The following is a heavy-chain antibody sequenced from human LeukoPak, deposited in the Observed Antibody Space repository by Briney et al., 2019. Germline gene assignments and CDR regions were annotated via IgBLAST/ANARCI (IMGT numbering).Heavy chain of an antibody. V-gene: IGHV4-34*01. CDR3: ARGLRQGSAWSWGPKEKSYQYMDV. D-gene: IGHD6-19*01. Sequence: SGTLSLTCGVSGGSFSSHYWTWIRQPPGKGLEWIGEINPRGSTNYNPSLESRATVSADTSRNQLSLSLTSVTAADSAVYFCARGLRQGSAWSWGPKEKSYQYMDVWGTGTTVIVSS. J-gene: IGHJ6*04. CDR1: GGSFSSHY. CDR2: INPRGST.